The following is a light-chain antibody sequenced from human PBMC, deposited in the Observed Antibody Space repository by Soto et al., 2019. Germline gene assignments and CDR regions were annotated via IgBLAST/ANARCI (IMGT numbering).Light chain of an antibody. Sequence: ETVLTQSPATLSLSPGARATLSCRASPSISSYLAWYQQKPGQDPRLLIYDASNRATGIPARFSGSGSGTDFTLTISSLEPEDFAVYYCQQRSNWPPITFGQGTRLEIK. J-gene: IGKJ5*01. CDR1: PSISSY. CDR3: QQRSNWPPIT. V-gene: IGKV3-11*01. CDR2: DAS.